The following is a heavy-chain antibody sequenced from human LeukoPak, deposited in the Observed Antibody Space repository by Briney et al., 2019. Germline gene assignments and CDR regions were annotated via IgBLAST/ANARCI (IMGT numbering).Heavy chain of an antibody. V-gene: IGHV1-24*01. Sequence: ASVKVSCKVSGYTLTELSMHWVRQAPGKGLEWTGGFDPEDGETIYAQKFQGRVTMTEDTSTDTAYMELSSLRSEDTAVYYCATDRGIAVAFDYWGQGTLVTVSS. CDR2: FDPEDGET. D-gene: IGHD6-19*01. J-gene: IGHJ4*02. CDR1: GYTLTELS. CDR3: ATDRGIAVAFDY.